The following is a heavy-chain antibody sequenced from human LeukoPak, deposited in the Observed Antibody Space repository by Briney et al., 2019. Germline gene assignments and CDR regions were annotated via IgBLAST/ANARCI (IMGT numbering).Heavy chain of an antibody. D-gene: IGHD6-19*01. V-gene: IGHV4-34*01. J-gene: IGHJ4*02. CDR2: INHSGST. CDR3: ARRSSGWYQH. Sequence: SETLSLTCAVYGGSFSGYYWSWIRQPPGKGLEWIGEINHSGSTNYNPSLKSRVTISVDTSKNQFSLKLSSVTAADTAVYYCARRSSGWYQHWGQGTLVTVSS. CDR1: GGSFSGYY.